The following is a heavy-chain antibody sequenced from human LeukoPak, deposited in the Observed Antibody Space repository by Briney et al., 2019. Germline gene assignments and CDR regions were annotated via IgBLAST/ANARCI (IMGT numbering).Heavy chain of an antibody. CDR1: GFTVSSSY. CDR3: ATEPARTTYYGMDV. CDR2: IYSGGST. V-gene: IGHV3-53*01. J-gene: IGHJ6*02. D-gene: IGHD2-2*01. Sequence: GGSLRLSWAASGFTVSSSYMSWVRQAPGKGLEWVSVIYSGGSTYYADSVKGRFTISRDNSKNTLYLQMNSLRAEDTAVYYCATEPARTTYYGMDVWGQGTTVTVSS.